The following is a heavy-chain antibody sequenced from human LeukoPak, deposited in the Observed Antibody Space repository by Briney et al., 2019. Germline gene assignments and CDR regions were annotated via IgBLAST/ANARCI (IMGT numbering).Heavy chain of an antibody. CDR1: GFIVNTNY. V-gene: IGHV3-53*05. CDR2: IYADGNT. D-gene: IGHD3-10*01. CDR3: ARAEPSPNTMIRGAIDC. J-gene: IGHJ4*02. Sequence: GGSLRLSCAASGFIVNTNYMSWVRQAPGRGLEWVSFIYADGNTYYADSVKGRFTISRDISKNAVFLQMSSLRAEDTAVYYCARAEPSPNTMIRGAIDCWGQGTLVTVSS.